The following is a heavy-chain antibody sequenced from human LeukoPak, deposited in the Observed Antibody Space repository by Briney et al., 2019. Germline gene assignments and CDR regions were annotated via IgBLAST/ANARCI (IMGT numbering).Heavy chain of an antibody. CDR3: ARSGGVRGHYFDY. J-gene: IGHJ4*02. V-gene: IGHV4-30-4*08. CDR2: IHYSGST. Sequence: SETLSLTCTVSGGSISSSDYHWSWIRQPPGQGLEWIGYIHYSGSTYYNPSLNSRVTISIDTSKNQFSLKLNSVTAADTAVYYCARSGGVRGHYFDYWGQGTLVTVSS. CDR1: GGSISSSDYH. D-gene: IGHD3-10*01.